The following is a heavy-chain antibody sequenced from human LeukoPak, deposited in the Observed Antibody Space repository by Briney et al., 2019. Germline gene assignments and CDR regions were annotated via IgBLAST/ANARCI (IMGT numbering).Heavy chain of an antibody. D-gene: IGHD1-14*01. V-gene: IGHV1-2*02. CDR1: EYTFTAYY. CDR3: VRGVEPLAANTMAY. Sequence: GASVKVSCKASEYTFTAYYMYWVRQAPGQGLEWMGWINPISGATHYAQKFQGRVTMTRDTSISTAYMELNSLRPDDTAVYYCVRGVEPLAANTMAYWGQGTLVTVSS. J-gene: IGHJ4*02. CDR2: INPISGAT.